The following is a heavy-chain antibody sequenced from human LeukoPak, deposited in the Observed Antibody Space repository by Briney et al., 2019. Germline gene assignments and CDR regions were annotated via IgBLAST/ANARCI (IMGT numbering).Heavy chain of an antibody. Sequence: ASVKVSCKASGGTFSSYAISWVRQAPGQGLEWMGRIIPILGIANYAQKFQGRVTITADKSTSTAYMELSSLRSEDTAVYYCGRAGSFSPIEYWGQGTLVTVSS. V-gene: IGHV1-69*04. CDR2: IIPILGIA. CDR3: GRAGSFSPIEY. CDR1: GGTFSSYA. D-gene: IGHD2/OR15-2a*01. J-gene: IGHJ4*02.